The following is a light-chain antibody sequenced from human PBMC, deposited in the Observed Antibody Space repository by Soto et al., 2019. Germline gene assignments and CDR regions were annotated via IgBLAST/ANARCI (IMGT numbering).Light chain of an antibody. CDR1: QDISKF. CDR2: DAS. V-gene: IGKV1-33*01. J-gene: IGKJ5*01. Sequence: DIQMTQSPSSLFASVGDRVTITCRASQDISKFLNWYQQKPGKAPKVLIYDASNLQTGVPSRFSGRGSGTDFTFTISSLQPADSGTYFCQQYDDLPITFGQGTRLEIK. CDR3: QQYDDLPIT.